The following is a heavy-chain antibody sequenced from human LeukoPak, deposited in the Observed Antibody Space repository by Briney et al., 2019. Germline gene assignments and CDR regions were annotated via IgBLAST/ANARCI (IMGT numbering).Heavy chain of an antibody. D-gene: IGHD3-9*01. CDR2: IYTSGST. Sequence: SETLSLTCTVSGGSISSGSYYWSWIRQPAGKGLEWIGRIYTSGSTNYNPSLKSRVTISVDTSKNQFSLKLSSVTAADTAVYYCARGLRYFDWLSINWFDPWGQGTLVTVSS. CDR3: ARGLRYFDWLSINWFDP. J-gene: IGHJ5*02. V-gene: IGHV4-61*02. CDR1: GGSISSGSYY.